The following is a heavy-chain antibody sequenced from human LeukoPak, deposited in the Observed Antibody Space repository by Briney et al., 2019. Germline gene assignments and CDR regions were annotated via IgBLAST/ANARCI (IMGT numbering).Heavy chain of an antibody. J-gene: IGHJ4*02. CDR1: GLRFSDYY. CDR2: ISGSGGST. Sequence: GGSLRLSCAASGLRFSDYYVSWIRQAPGKGLEWVSAISGSGGSTYYADSVKGRFTISRDNSKNTLYLQMNSLRAEDTAVYYCAKLSPPLYYDFWSGWRGEYYFDYWGQGTLVTVSS. V-gene: IGHV3-23*01. CDR3: AKLSPPLYYDFWSGWRGEYYFDY. D-gene: IGHD3-3*01.